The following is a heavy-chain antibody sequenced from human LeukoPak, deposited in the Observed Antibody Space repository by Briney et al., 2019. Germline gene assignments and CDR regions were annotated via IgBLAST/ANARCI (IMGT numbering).Heavy chain of an antibody. Sequence: ASVKVSCKASGYTFSNYAISWVRQAPGQGLEWMGYISTHNGNTNYVEKLQDRVTMTTDISTTTAYMELRSLRSDDSAVYYCARNLWFGESSDAFDMWGQGTMVTVSS. CDR2: ISTHNGNT. CDR1: GYTFSNYA. J-gene: IGHJ3*02. V-gene: IGHV1-18*01. D-gene: IGHD3-10*01. CDR3: ARNLWFGESSDAFDM.